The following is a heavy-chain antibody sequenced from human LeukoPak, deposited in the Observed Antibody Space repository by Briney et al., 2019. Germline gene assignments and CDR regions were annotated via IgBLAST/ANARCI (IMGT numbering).Heavy chain of an antibody. CDR2: ISYDGSNK. V-gene: IGHV3-30*18. CDR3: AKDLGYCSSTSCYAPDIYYYYGMDV. J-gene: IGHJ6*04. D-gene: IGHD2-2*01. Sequence: GGSLRLSSAASGFTFSSYGMHWVRQAPGKGLEWVAVISYDGSNKYYADSVKGRFTISRDNSKNTLYLQMNSLRAEDTAVYYCAKDLGYCSSTSCYAPDIYYYYGMDVWGKGTTVTVSS. CDR1: GFTFSSYG.